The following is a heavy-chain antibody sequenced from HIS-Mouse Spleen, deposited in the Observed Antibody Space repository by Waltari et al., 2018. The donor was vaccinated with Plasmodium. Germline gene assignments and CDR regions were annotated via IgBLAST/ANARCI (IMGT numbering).Heavy chain of an antibody. Sequence: EVQLVESGGGWVQPGGSLRISCAASGCTFSRYWISWVRRAPGKGLEWVANIKQDGSEKYYVDSVKGRFTISRDNAKNSLYLQMNSLRAEDTAVYYCASSWYWYFDLWGRGTLVTVSS. CDR1: GCTFSRYW. CDR2: IKQDGSEK. CDR3: ASSWYWYFDL. D-gene: IGHD6-13*01. V-gene: IGHV3-7*01. J-gene: IGHJ2*01.